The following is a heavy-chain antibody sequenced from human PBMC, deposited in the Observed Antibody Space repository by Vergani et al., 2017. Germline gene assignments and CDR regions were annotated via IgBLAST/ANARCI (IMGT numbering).Heavy chain of an antibody. CDR2: ISAYNGNT. V-gene: IGHV1-18*01. Sequence: QVQLVQSGAEVKKPGASVTVSCKASGYTFTSYGISWVRQAPGQGLEWMGWISAYNGNTNYAQKLQGRVTMTTDTSTSTAYMELRSLRSDDTAVYYCARTPPNYDFWSGYYFDYWGQGTLVTVSS. CDR3: ARTPPNYDFWSGYYFDY. D-gene: IGHD3-3*01. CDR1: GYTFTSYG. J-gene: IGHJ4*02.